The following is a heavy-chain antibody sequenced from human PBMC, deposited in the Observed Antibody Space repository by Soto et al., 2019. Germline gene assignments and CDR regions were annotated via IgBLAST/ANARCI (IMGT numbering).Heavy chain of an antibody. CDR1: GGSISSSSYY. J-gene: IGHJ4*02. V-gene: IGHV4-39*01. Sequence: QLXXXXSGPXXXXXXXTLSLTCTVSGGSISSSSYYWGXXRQPPGKGLEWIGSIYYSGSTYYNPSLKSRVTISVDTSKNQFSLKLSSVTAADTAVYYCATFFGDYVSYWGQGTLVTVSS. D-gene: IGHD3-10*01. CDR3: ATFFGDYVSY. CDR2: IYYSGST.